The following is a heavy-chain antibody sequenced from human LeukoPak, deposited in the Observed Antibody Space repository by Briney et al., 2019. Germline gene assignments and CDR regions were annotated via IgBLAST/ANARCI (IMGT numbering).Heavy chain of an antibody. D-gene: IGHD2-2*01. J-gene: IGHJ4*02. CDR2: IYTSGST. V-gene: IGHV4-4*07. CDR1: GGSISSYY. Sequence: SETLSLTCTVSGGSISSYYWSWIRQPAGKGLEWIGRIYTSGSTNYNPSLKSRVTMSVDTSKNQFSLKLSSVTAADTAVYYCARDCSSTSCHSLDYWGQGTLVTVSS. CDR3: ARDCSSTSCHSLDY.